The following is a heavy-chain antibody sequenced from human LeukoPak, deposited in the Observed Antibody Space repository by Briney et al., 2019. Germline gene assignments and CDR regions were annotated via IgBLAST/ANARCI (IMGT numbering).Heavy chain of an antibody. CDR2: IRYDGSNK. D-gene: IGHD1-26*01. CDR1: GFTFSSYG. J-gene: IGHJ2*01. Sequence: GGSLRLSCAASGFTFSSYGMHWVRQAPGKGLEWVAFIRYDGSNKYYADSVKGRFTISRDNSKNTLYLQMNSLRAEDTAVYYCAKDRTADSGRSTYWYFDLWGRGTLVTVSS. V-gene: IGHV3-30*02. CDR3: AKDRTADSGRSTYWYFDL.